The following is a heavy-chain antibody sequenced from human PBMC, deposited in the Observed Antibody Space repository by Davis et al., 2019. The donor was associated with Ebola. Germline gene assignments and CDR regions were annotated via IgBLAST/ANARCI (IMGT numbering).Heavy chain of an antibody. J-gene: IGHJ4*02. CDR1: GFTLSGYD. CDR3: ARGRAVAALYYFDY. Sequence: GGSLRLSCAASGFTLSGYDMNWVRQAPGKGLQWVAVIWDDGSNKYYADSVKGRFTVSRDNAKNSLYLQMNSLRAEDMAVYYCARGRAVAALYYFDYWGQGTLVTVSS. D-gene: IGHD6-19*01. CDR2: IWDDGSNK. V-gene: IGHV3-33*01.